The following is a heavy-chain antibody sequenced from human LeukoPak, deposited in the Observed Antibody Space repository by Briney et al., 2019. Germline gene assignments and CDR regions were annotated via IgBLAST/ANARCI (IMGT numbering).Heavy chain of an antibody. Sequence: GGSLRLSCAASGFTFSSYAMHWVRQAPGKGLEWVAVISYDGSNRYYADSVKGRFTISRDNSKNTLYLQMNSLRAEDTAVYYCARDGTVTTLDYWGQGTLVTVSS. CDR1: GFTFSSYA. J-gene: IGHJ4*02. CDR3: ARDGTVTTLDY. D-gene: IGHD4-17*01. V-gene: IGHV3-30-3*01. CDR2: ISYDGSNR.